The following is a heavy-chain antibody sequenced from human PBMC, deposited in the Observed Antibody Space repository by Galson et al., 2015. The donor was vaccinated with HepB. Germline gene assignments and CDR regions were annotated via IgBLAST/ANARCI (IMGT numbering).Heavy chain of an antibody. V-gene: IGHV1-3*01. CDR3: ARGGRAYGDPTAN. CDR1: GYTFTSYA. D-gene: IGHD4-17*01. Sequence: SVKVSCKASGYTFTSYAMHWVRQAPGQRLEWMGWINAGNGNTKYSQKFQGRVTITRDTSASTAYMELSSLRSEDTAVYYCARGGRAYGDPTANWGQGTLVTVSS. CDR2: INAGNGNT. J-gene: IGHJ4*02.